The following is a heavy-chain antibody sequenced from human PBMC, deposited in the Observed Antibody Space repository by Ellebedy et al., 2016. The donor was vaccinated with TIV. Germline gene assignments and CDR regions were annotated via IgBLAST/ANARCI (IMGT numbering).Heavy chain of an antibody. CDR2: TKEDGSER. CDR3: ARDRGYDTFDY. D-gene: IGHD5-12*01. CDR1: GFPISNFW. J-gene: IGHJ4*02. V-gene: IGHV3-7*01. Sequence: GESLKIFCVASGFPISNFWMAWVRQAPGKGLQWVGNTKEDGSERYYVDSVRGRFTISRDNTKNSLYLEMNSLRVEDTAVYYCARDRGYDTFDYWGQGILVTVSS.